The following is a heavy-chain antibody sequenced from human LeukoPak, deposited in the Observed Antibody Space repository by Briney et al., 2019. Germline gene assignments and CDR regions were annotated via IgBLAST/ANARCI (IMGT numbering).Heavy chain of an antibody. D-gene: IGHD1-26*01. Sequence: PGGSLRLSCAASGFTFSSYSMNWVRQAPGKGLEWVSYISSSSTIYYADSVKGRFTISRDNAKNSLYLQMNSLRAEDTAVYYCARDPPAYSGSSGWFDPWGQGTLVTVSS. V-gene: IGHV3-48*01. CDR3: ARDPPAYSGSSGWFDP. J-gene: IGHJ5*02. CDR1: GFTFSSYS. CDR2: ISSSSTI.